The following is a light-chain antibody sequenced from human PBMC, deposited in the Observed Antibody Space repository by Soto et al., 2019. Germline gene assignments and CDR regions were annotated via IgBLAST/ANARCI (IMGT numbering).Light chain of an antibody. J-gene: IGLJ2*01. V-gene: IGLV2-23*02. CDR1: ISDVGTYNL. Sequence: QSALTQPASVSGSPGQAITISCTGTISDVGTYNLVSWYQQHPGKAPKFIIYEVNKRPSGVSDRFSGSKSGNTASLTISGLLAEDEADYYCCSYAGTDTFVVFGGGTKLTVL. CDR2: EVN. CDR3: CSYAGTDTFVV.